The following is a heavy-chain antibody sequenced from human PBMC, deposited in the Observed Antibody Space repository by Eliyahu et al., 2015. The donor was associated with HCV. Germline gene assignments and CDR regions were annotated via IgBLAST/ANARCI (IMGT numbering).Heavy chain of an antibody. D-gene: IGHD3-3*01. J-gene: IGHJ6*03. V-gene: IGHV4-31*03. CDR3: AREIHYDFWSGSYYYYMDV. CDR2: IYYSGST. CDR1: GGSISRGGXY. Sequence: QVQLQESGPGLVKPSQTLSLTCXXSGGSISRGGXYWSWIRQHPGKGLEWIGYIYYSGSTXYNPSLKSRVTISVDTSKNQFSLKLSSVTAADTAVYYCAREIHYDFWSGSYYYYMDVWGKGTTVTVSS.